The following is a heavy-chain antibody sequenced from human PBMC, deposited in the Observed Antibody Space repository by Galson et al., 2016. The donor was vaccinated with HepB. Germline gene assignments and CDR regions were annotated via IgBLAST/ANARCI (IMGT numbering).Heavy chain of an antibody. Sequence: SLRLSCAASGFSFSSSAMHWVRQAPGKGLEWVAVISYHGSNKYYVDSVKGRFTISRDNSKNTLYLQMNSLRVEDTAMYYCARDGYYYGSGSYGAATYWGQGTRATVSS. J-gene: IGHJ4*02. D-gene: IGHD3-10*01. CDR3: ARDGYYYGSGSYGAATY. CDR1: GFSFSSSA. V-gene: IGHV3-30*04. CDR2: ISYHGSNK.